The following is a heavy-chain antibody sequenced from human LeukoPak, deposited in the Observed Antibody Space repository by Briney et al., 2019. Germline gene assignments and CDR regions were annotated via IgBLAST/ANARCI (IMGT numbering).Heavy chain of an antibody. J-gene: IGHJ4*02. CDR2: IIPIFGTA. CDR1: GGTVSSYA. D-gene: IGHD2-15*01. CDR3: ARGSESQLLLFDY. V-gene: IGHV1-69*01. Sequence: SVKVSCKASGGTVSSYAISWVRQAPGQGLEWMGGIIPIFGTANYAQKFQGRVTITADESTSTAYMELSSLRSEDTAVYYCARGSESQLLLFDYWGLGTLVTVSS.